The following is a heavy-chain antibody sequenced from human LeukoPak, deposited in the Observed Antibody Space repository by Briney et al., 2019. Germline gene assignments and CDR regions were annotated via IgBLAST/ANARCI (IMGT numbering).Heavy chain of an antibody. CDR3: ARRTGDYYYYYMDV. J-gene: IGHJ6*03. CDR1: GGTFSSYA. V-gene: IGHV1-69*13. Sequence: ASVKVSCKASGGTFSSYAISWVRQAPGQGLEWMGGIIPIFGTANYAQEFQGRVTITADESTSTAYMELSSLRSEDTAVYYCARRTGDYYYYYMDVWGKGTTVTVSS. CDR2: IIPIFGTA.